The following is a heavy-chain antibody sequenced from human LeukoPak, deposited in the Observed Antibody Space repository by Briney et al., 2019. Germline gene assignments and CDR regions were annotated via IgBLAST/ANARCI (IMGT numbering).Heavy chain of an antibody. J-gene: IGHJ4*02. V-gene: IGHV3-23*01. D-gene: IGHD1-26*01. CDR1: GFTFSRYT. CDR2: ISSSGGST. CDR3: AKGTSGTYWGDY. Sequence: GGSLRLSCAGSGFTFSRYTMTWVRQAPGKGLEWVSSISSSGGSTYYSASVKGRFSISRDNSKNTVYLQMNSLTAEDTALYYCAKGTSGTYWGDYWGQGIPVAVSS.